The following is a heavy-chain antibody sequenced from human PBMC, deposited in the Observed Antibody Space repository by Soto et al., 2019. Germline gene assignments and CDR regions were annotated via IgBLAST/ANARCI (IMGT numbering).Heavy chain of an antibody. CDR2: IKSKTDGGTT. CDR3: TTDPGTTYSYGYYY. Sequence: GGSLRLSCAASGFTFSNAWMNWVRQAPGKGLEWVGRIKSKTDGGTTDYAAPVKGRFTISREDSKNTLYLQMNSLKTEDTAVYYCTTDPGTTYSYGYYYWGQGTLVTVSS. D-gene: IGHD5-18*01. V-gene: IGHV3-15*07. CDR1: GFTFSNAW. J-gene: IGHJ4*02.